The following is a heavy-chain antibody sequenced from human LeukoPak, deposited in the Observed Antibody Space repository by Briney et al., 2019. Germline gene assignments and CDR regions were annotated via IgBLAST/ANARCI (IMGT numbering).Heavy chain of an antibody. CDR3: VKDGGSSGHYYMDV. CDR2: ITGSGGNT. Sequence: GGSLRFSCAASGFTFSSYAMSWVRQAPGKGLEWVSTITGSGGNTYYADSVKGPFTISRDNSKNTLYLQMNSLRVEDTAVYYCVKDGGSSGHYYMDVWGKGTTVTVSS. CDR1: GFTFSSYA. D-gene: IGHD6-6*01. V-gene: IGHV3-23*01. J-gene: IGHJ6*03.